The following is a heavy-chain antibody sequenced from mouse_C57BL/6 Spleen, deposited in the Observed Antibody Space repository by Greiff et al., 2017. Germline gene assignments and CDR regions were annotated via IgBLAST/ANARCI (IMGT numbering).Heavy chain of an antibody. V-gene: IGHV1-53*01. Sequence: VLLKQPGTELVKPGASVKLSCKASGYTFTSYWMHWVKQRPGQGLEWIGNINPSNGGTNYNEKFKSKATLTVDKSSSTAYMQLSSLTSEDSAVYYCARPYYGSSYLDYWGQGTTLTVSS. D-gene: IGHD1-1*01. J-gene: IGHJ2*01. CDR1: GYTFTSYW. CDR3: ARPYYGSSYLDY. CDR2: INPSNGGT.